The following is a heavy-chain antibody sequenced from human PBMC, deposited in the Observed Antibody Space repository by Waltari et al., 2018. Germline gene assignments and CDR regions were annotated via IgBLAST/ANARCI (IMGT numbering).Heavy chain of an antibody. CDR1: GYNFRSHA. CDR3: ARESEEEVTETDYYYYYYYMDV. J-gene: IGHJ6*03. CDR2: INTYTGKP. D-gene: IGHD2-21*02. V-gene: IGHV7-4-1*02. Sequence: QVQLVQSGSELKKPGASVTVSCKASGYNFRSHAIYWVRQAPGQGLEGGGWINTYTGKPTYAQAFTGRFVLSLDTSVSSAYLQISSLEVEDTAVYYCARESEEEVTETDYYYYYYYMDVWGKGTAVTVSS.